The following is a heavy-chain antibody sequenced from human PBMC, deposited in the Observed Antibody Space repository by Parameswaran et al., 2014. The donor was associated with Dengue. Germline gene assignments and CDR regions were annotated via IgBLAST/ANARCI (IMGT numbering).Heavy chain of an antibody. D-gene: IGHD5-18*01. J-gene: IGHJ4*02. CDR2: INHSGST. V-gene: IGHV4-34*01. CDR3: ADRNVDTAMGIGY. CDR1: GGSFSGYY. Sequence: ASETLSLTCAVYGGSFSGYYWSWIRQPPGKGLEWIGEINHSGSTNYNPSLKSRVTISVDTSKNQFSLKLSSVTAADTAVYYCADRNVDTAMGIGYWGQGTLVTVSS.